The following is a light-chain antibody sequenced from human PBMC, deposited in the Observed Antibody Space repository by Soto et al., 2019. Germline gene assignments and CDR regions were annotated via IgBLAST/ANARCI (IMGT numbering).Light chain of an antibody. CDR2: DTS. J-gene: IGKJ4*01. CDR1: QSVSSN. V-gene: IGKV3-15*01. CDR3: QPYNNWPLT. Sequence: EIVLTQSPGTLSLSPGERATLSCRASQSVSSNNLAWYQQRPGQTPRLLIYDTSTRATGVPARFSGSRSGPEFTLTINSLQSEDFAIYYCQPYNNWPLTFGGGTKVESK.